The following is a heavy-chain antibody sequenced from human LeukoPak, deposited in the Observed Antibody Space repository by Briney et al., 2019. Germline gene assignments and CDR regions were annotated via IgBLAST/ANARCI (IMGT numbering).Heavy chain of an antibody. CDR1: GGSFSGYY. Sequence: PSETLSLTCAVYGGSFSGYYWSWIRQPPGKGLEWIGEINHSGSTNYNPSLKSRVTIPVDTSKNQFSLKLSSVTAADTAVYYCARGSERVVPAAIVDYFDYWGQGTLVTVSS. J-gene: IGHJ4*02. D-gene: IGHD2-2*01. CDR2: INHSGST. CDR3: ARGSERVVPAAIVDYFDY. V-gene: IGHV4-34*01.